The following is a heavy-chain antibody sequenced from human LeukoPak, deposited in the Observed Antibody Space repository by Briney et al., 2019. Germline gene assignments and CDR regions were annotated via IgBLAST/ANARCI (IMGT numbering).Heavy chain of an antibody. CDR3: AKVLYSGSLSY. CDR2: ISGSGGST. J-gene: IGHJ4*02. CDR1: GFTVSSNY. V-gene: IGHV3-23*01. Sequence: GGSLRLSCAASGFTVSSNYMSWVRQAPGKGLEWVSAISGSGGSTYYADSVKGRFTISRDNSKNTLYLQMNSLRAEDTAVYYCAKVLYSGSLSYWGQGTLVTVSS. D-gene: IGHD1-26*01.